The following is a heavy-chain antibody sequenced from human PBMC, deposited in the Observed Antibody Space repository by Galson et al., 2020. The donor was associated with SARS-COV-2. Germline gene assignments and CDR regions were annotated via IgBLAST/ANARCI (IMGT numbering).Heavy chain of an antibody. CDR3: AKDSGFGYYFYMDV. Sequence: GESLKISCAASGFTFSSYGMHWVRQTPGKGLEWVAVIWYDGSNKYYADSVKGRFTISRHNSKNTLYLQMNSLRAEDTAVYYCAKDSGFGYYFYMDVSGKGTTVTVSS. CDR1: GFTFSSYG. J-gene: IGHJ6*03. CDR2: IWYDGSNK. V-gene: IGHV3-33*06. D-gene: IGHD3-10*01.